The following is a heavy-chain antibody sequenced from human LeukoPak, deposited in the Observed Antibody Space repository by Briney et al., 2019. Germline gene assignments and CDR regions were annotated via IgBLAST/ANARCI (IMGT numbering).Heavy chain of an antibody. V-gene: IGHV4-59*08. Sequence: KASETLSLTCTVSGGSISSYYWSWIRQPPGKGLEWIGYIYYSGSTNYNPSLKSRVTISVDTSKNQFSLKLSSVTAADTAVYYCARHRSAAGTFAFDIWGQGTMVTVSS. CDR1: GGSISSYY. D-gene: IGHD6-13*01. J-gene: IGHJ3*02. CDR2: IYYSGST. CDR3: ARHRSAAGTFAFDI.